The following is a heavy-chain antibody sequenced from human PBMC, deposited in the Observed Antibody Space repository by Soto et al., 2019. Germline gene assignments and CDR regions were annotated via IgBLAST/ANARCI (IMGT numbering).Heavy chain of an antibody. D-gene: IGHD3-22*01. V-gene: IGHV5-51*01. CDR1: GYSFTSYW. J-gene: IGHJ3*02. CDR3: ATPAYYYDSSGPNTVGFDI. CDR2: IYPGDSDT. Sequence: GESLKISCKGSGYSFTSYWIGWVRQMPGKGLDWMGIIYPGDSDTRYSPSFQGQVTISADKSISTAYLQWSSLKASDTAMYYCATPAYYYDSSGPNTVGFDIWGQGTLVTVSS.